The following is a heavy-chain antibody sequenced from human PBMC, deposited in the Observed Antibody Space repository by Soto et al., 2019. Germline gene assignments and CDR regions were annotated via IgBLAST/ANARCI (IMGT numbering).Heavy chain of an antibody. CDR2: IYHSGST. D-gene: IGHD3-10*01. CDR3: ARGLGP. V-gene: IGHV4-30-2*01. CDR1: GGSMSSGGYF. J-gene: IGHJ5*02. Sequence: SETLSLTCAISGGSMSSGGYFWSWIRQPPGKGLEWIGYIYHSGSTYYNPSLKSRVTISVDRSKNQFSLKLGSVTAADTAVYYCARGLGPWGQGTLVTVSS.